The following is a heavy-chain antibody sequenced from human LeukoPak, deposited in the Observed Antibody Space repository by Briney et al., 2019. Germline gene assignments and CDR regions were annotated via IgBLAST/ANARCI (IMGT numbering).Heavy chain of an antibody. CDR1: GFTFDDYA. Sequence: GGSLRLSCAASGFTFDDYAMHWVRQAPGKGLEWVSGISWNSGSIGYADSVKGRFTISRDNAKNSLYLQMNSLRAEDTAVYYCARPGIAAAGTVFLVDYWGQGTLVTVSS. J-gene: IGHJ4*02. D-gene: IGHD6-13*01. CDR3: ARPGIAAAGTVFLVDY. V-gene: IGHV3-9*01. CDR2: ISWNSGSI.